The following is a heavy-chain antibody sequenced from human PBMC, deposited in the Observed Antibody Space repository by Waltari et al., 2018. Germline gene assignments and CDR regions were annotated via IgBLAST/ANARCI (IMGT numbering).Heavy chain of an antibody. CDR1: GFTFSSYW. J-gene: IGHJ4*02. D-gene: IGHD6-13*01. CDR3: ARTSFAAGLDY. V-gene: IGHV3-74*01. Sequence: EVKLVESGGGLVQPGGSLRLSCAAAGFTFSSYWMHVVRPVPGKGLVWVSRLSTYGSRTDYADSVKGRFTISRDNARATLYLQMNGLRVEDTAVYYCARTSFAAGLDYRGQGTLVTVSS. CDR2: LSTYGSRT.